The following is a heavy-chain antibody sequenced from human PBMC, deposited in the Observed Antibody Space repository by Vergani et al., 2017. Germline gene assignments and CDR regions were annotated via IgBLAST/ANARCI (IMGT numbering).Heavy chain of an antibody. CDR2: IYYSGST. V-gene: IGHV4-39*01. D-gene: IGHD2-2*01. CDR1: GVSVNSGYYY. Sequence: QVQLQESGPGLVKPSETLSLNCVVSGVSVNSGYYYWGWIRQPPGKGLEWIGSIYYSGSTYYNPSLKSRVTISVDTSKNQFSLKLSSVTAADTAVYYCARSKRYCSSTSCQPFDYWGQGTLVTVSS. CDR3: ARSKRYCSSTSCQPFDY. J-gene: IGHJ4*02.